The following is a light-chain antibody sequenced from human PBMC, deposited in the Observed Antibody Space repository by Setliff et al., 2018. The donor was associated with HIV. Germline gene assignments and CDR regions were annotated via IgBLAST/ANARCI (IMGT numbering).Light chain of an antibody. CDR1: SSNIGSHG. CDR3: ATWDDSLSGHF. Sequence: QSVLTQPPSASETPGQRVTISCSGSSSNIGSHGVHWYQQLPGTAPTLLIYSDNQRPSGVPDRFSCSKSGTSASLAIRGLRSEDEADYYCATWDDSLSGHFFGTGTKV. J-gene: IGLJ1*01. CDR2: SDN. V-gene: IGLV1-47*01.